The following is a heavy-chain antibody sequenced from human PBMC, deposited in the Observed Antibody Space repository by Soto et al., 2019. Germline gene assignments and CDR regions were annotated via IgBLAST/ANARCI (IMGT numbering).Heavy chain of an antibody. CDR1: GYTLTELS. CDR2: FDPEDGET. J-gene: IGHJ5*02. D-gene: IGHD3-22*01. V-gene: IGHV1-24*01. CDR3: ATKRDYYDSSGYPTWCDP. Sequence: ASVKVSWNVSGYTLTELSMHWVRQAPGKGLERMGGFDPEDGETIYAQNFQGRVTMTEDTSTDTAYMELSSLRSEDTAVYYCATKRDYYDSSGYPTWCDPWGQGTLGTVSS.